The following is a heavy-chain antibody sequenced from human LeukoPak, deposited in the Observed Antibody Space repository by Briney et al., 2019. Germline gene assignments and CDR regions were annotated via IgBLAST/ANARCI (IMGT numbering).Heavy chain of an antibody. D-gene: IGHD5-24*01. J-gene: IGHJ3*02. CDR2: IYYSGST. Sequence: PSETLSLTCTVSGGSISSYYWSWIRQPPGKGLEWIGYIYYSGSTNHNPSLKSRVTISVDTSKNQFSLKLSSVTAADTAVYYCARLEMATITWAFDIWGQGTMVTVSS. CDR3: ARLEMATITWAFDI. V-gene: IGHV4-59*01. CDR1: GGSISSYY.